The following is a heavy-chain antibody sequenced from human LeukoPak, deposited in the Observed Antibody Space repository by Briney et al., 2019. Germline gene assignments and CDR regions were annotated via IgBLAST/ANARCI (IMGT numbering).Heavy chain of an antibody. CDR1: GGSISSSDYY. CDR3: ASYGDYAGSGAFDI. V-gene: IGHV4-30-4*08. Sequence: SETLSLTCTVSGGSISSSDYYWGWIRQPPGKGLEWIGYIYYSGSTYYNPSLKSRVTISVDTSKNQFSLKLSSVTAADTAVYYCASYGDYAGSGAFDIWGQGTMVTVSS. CDR2: IYYSGST. J-gene: IGHJ3*02. D-gene: IGHD4-17*01.